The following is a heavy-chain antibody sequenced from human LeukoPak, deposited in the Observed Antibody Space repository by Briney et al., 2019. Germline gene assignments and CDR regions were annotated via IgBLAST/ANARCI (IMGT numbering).Heavy chain of an antibody. CDR2: ISSSSSYI. D-gene: IGHD3-10*01. CDR1: GFTFSSFA. J-gene: IGHJ4*02. Sequence: GGSLRLSCAASGFTFSSFAMTWVRQAPGKGLEWVSSISSSSSYIYYADSVKGRFTISRDNAKNSLYLQMNSLRAEDTAVYYCAFLLWFGELLKDYWGQGTLVTVSS. V-gene: IGHV3-21*01. CDR3: AFLLWFGELLKDY.